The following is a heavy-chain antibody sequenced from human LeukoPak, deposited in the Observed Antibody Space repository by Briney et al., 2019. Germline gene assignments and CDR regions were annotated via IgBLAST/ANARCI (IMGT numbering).Heavy chain of an antibody. V-gene: IGHV3-7*03. CDR2: IKEDGSDE. Sequence: GGSLRLSCAASGLSFSGHWMNWVRQAPGKGLEWVANIKEDGSDENYMDSVKGRFTISRENAKNSLFLQMNNLRVEDTAVYYCASNRGWETFDHWGQGTLVTVSS. CDR1: GLSFSGHW. D-gene: IGHD1-14*01. J-gene: IGHJ4*02. CDR3: ASNRGWETFDH.